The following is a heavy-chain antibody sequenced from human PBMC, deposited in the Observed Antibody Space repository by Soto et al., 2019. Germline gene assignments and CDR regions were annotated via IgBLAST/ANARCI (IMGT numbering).Heavy chain of an antibody. D-gene: IGHD3-10*01. J-gene: IGHJ4*02. CDR1: GFPFTSYG. Sequence: QVQLVESGGGVVQPGRSLRLSCAASGFPFTSYGMHWVREGPDKGLEWVAIISYDGSDKYYADSVKGRFTVSRDNSKNTLDLQMNSLGPEDAALYYCVGGQYYVDYRGQGALVIVSS. CDR2: ISYDGSDK. V-gene: IGHV3-30*03. CDR3: VGGQYYVDY.